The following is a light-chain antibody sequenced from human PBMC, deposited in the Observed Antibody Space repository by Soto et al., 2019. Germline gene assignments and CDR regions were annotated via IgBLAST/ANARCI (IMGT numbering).Light chain of an antibody. CDR1: QNVRKN. Sequence: ETVMTESPVALSVSPGDRATLSCRARQNVRKNLSWYQQKPGQAPRLLIYGASTRATGIPARFSGSGSGTEFTLTISSLQSEDFAVYYCQQYNNWPPLTFGGGTKVDIK. CDR3: QQYNNWPPLT. V-gene: IGKV3-15*01. CDR2: GAS. J-gene: IGKJ4*01.